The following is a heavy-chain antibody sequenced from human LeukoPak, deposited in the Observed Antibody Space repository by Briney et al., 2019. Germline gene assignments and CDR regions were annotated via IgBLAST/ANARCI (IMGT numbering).Heavy chain of an antibody. CDR2: INHSGST. CDR1: GGSFSGYY. CDR3: ARGVGRITMVRGVNNWFDP. V-gene: IGHV4-34*01. Sequence: PSETLSLTCAVYGGSFSGYYWSWIRQPPGKGLEWIGEINHSGSTNYNPSLKSRVTISVDTSKNQFSLKLSSVTAADTAVYYCARGVGRITMVRGVNNWFDPWGQGTLVTVSS. J-gene: IGHJ5*02. D-gene: IGHD3-10*01.